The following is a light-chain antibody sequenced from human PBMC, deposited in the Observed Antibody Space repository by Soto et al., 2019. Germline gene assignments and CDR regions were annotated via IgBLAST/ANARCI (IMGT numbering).Light chain of an antibody. CDR2: DAS. J-gene: IGKJ1*01. CDR1: QSISTW. V-gene: IGKV1-5*01. Sequence: DFQMTQSPSTLSASVGDRVTITCRASQSISTWLAWYQQAPGKVPKLLISDASSLQSGVPSRFSGSGSGAEFTLTISSLQPDDFATYYCQQYKSSSWTFGPGTKV. CDR3: QQYKSSSWT.